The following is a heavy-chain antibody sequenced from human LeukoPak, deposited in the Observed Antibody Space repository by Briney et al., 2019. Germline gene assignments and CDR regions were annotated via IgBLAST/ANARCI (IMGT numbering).Heavy chain of an antibody. D-gene: IGHD3-10*01. CDR3: ARGPHYYGSGSYRTYNWFDP. CDR2: IYYSGST. CDR1: GGSISSSSYY. V-gene: IGHV4-39*01. J-gene: IGHJ5*02. Sequence: SETLSLTCTVSGGSISSSSYYWGWIRQPPGRGLEWIGSIYYSGSTYYNPPLKSRVTISVDTSKNQFSLKLSSVTAADTAVYYCARGPHYYGSGSYRTYNWFDPWGQGTLVTVSS.